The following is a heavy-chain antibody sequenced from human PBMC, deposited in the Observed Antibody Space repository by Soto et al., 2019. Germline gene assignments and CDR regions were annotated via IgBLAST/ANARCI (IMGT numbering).Heavy chain of an antibody. Sequence: EVQVVESGGALVQPGGSLRLSCEASGFTFSNYGMHWVRQVPGEGLVWVSSINNDGSRTWYADSVRGRIAMSRDNARNLVYLQMNSLRAEDTAVYYCGTTFEYWGQGALVTVSS. V-gene: IGHV3-74*01. CDR1: GFTFSNYG. D-gene: IGHD1-26*01. CDR2: INNDGSRT. CDR3: GTTFEY. J-gene: IGHJ4*02.